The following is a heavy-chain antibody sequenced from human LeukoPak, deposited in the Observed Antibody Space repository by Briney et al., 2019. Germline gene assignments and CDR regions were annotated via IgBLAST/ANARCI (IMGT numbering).Heavy chain of an antibody. J-gene: IGHJ4*02. D-gene: IGHD3-22*01. Sequence: PSETLSLTCTVSGGSISSYHWSWIRQPPGKGLEWIGYIYYSGSTNYNPSLKSRVTISVDTSKNQFSLKLSSVTAADTAVYYCARDDSNRFDYWGQGTLVTVPS. CDR3: ARDDSNRFDY. V-gene: IGHV4-59*01. CDR2: IYYSGST. CDR1: GGSISSYH.